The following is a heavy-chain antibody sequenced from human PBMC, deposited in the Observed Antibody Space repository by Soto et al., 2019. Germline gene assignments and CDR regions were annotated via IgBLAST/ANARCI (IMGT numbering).Heavy chain of an antibody. J-gene: IGHJ4*02. Sequence: QVHLVESGGGVAQPGRSLRLSCAASGSIFTGYGMHWVRQAPGKGLEWVAVIWFDGSNKYYADSVKGRFTISRDNSKNILYLQMNSLRVADTAVYYCARDWIGGTIVRGYLDYWCQGTLVPVS. V-gene: IGHV3-33*01. D-gene: IGHD1-1*01. CDR2: IWFDGSNK. CDR1: GSIFTGYG. CDR3: ARDWIGGTIVRGYLDY.